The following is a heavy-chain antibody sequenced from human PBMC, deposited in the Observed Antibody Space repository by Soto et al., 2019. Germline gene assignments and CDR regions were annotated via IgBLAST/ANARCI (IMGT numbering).Heavy chain of an antibody. CDR2: IYSGGTI. CDR1: GFTVTINY. CDR3: HGYGY. J-gene: IGHJ4*02. V-gene: IGHV3-53*01. Sequence: EVQVVESGGGLIQPGGSLRLSCAVSGFTVTINYMSWVRQAPGKGLEWVSVIYSGGTIYYADSVKGRFTISRDTSKNTLYLQMNSLRGAVTDVYYCHGYGYWGQGTLVTVSS. D-gene: IGHD5-12*01.